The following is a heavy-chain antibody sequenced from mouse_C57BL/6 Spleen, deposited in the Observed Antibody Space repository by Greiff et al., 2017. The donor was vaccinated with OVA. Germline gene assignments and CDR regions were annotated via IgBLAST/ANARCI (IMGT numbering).Heavy chain of an antibody. J-gene: IGHJ3*01. D-gene: IGHD1-1*01. Sequence: QVQLQQPGAELVKPGASVKMSCKASGSTFTSSWITGVKQSPGQGLEWIGEIILGGGGTNYKEKFKGKATLTVDTSSSTAYMQLSSLTSEDSAVYYCAGGETDYYYGSSYGFAYWGQGTLVTVSA. CDR3: AGGETDYYYGSSYGFAY. CDR2: IILGGGGT. V-gene: IGHV1-55*01. CDR1: GSTFTSSW.